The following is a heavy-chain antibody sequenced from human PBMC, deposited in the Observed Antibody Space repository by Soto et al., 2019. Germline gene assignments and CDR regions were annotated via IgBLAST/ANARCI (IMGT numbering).Heavy chain of an antibody. CDR1: GYTFTNYG. CDR2: ISGYNANT. CDR3: ARDPNYYDSSGLPPIDD. D-gene: IGHD3-22*01. J-gene: IGHJ4*01. V-gene: IGHV1-18*01. Sequence: GASVKVSCKASGYTFTNYGITWVRQAPGQGLEWMGWISGYNANTHYAQKLQGRVTMTTDTSTSTAYMELRSLTSDDTAVYYCARDPNYYDSSGLPPIDDWGHGTLVTVSS.